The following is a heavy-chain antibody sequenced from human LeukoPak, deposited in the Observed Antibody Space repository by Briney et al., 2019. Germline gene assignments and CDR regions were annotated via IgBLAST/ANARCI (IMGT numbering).Heavy chain of an antibody. CDR2: ISYDGSNK. CDR1: GFTFSSYG. J-gene: IGHJ4*02. CDR3: AKDQGY. V-gene: IGHV3-30*18. Sequence: GRSLRLSCAASGFTFSSYGMHWVRQAPGKGLEWVAVISYDGSNKYYADSVEGRFTISRDNSKNTLYLQMNSLRAEDTAVYYCAKDQGYWGQGTLVTVSS.